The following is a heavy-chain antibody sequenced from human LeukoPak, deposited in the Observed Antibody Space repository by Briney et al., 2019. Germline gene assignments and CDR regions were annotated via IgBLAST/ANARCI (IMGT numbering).Heavy chain of an antibody. V-gene: IGHV3-48*04. Sequence: PGGSLRLSCAASGFTFSSYTMNWVRQAPGKGLEWVSYISSSGTTIYYADSVMGRFTISRDNAKNSLYLQMNSLRAEDTAVYYCARDAYRGFDYWGQGTLVTVSS. CDR2: ISSSGTTI. CDR1: GFTFSSYT. J-gene: IGHJ4*02. CDR3: ARDAYRGFDY. D-gene: IGHD3-10*01.